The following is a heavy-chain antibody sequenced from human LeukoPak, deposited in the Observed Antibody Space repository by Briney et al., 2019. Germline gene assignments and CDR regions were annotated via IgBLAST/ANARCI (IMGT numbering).Heavy chain of an antibody. V-gene: IGHV3-30-3*01. Sequence: PGRSLRLSCAASGFTFSSYAMHWVRQAPGKGLEWVAVISCDGSNKYYADSVKGRFTISRDNSKNTLYLQMNSLRAEDTAVYYCARGAGDYYDSSGYDAFDIWGQGTMVTVSS. CDR2: ISCDGSNK. CDR1: GFTFSSYA. D-gene: IGHD3-22*01. J-gene: IGHJ3*02. CDR3: ARGAGDYYDSSGYDAFDI.